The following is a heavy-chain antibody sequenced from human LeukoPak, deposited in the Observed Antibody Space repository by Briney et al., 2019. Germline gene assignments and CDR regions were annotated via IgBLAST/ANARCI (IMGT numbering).Heavy chain of an antibody. D-gene: IGHD1-1*01. CDR3: ARGGGYASDY. CDR2: IKQDGSDK. CDR1: GFSSRSYW. V-gene: IGHV3-7*01. J-gene: IGHJ4*02. Sequence: GGSLRLSGAASGFSSRSYWLSWVRKALGKGLEGVDNIKQDGSDKFYMDSVKGRFTISRDNAKNSLYLQMNSLRAEDTAVYSCARGGGYASDYWGQGTLVTVAS.